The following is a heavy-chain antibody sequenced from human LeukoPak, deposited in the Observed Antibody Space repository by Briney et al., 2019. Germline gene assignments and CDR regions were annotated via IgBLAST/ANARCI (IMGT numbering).Heavy chain of an antibody. CDR3: ARGWGYFDY. J-gene: IGHJ4*02. CDR1: GGSISSYY. V-gene: IGHV4-59*01. CDR2: MYYSGNT. D-gene: IGHD1-26*01. Sequence: SETLSLTCAVSGGSISSYYWTWIRQPPGKGLEWIGYMYYSGNTNYNPSLRSRVTISVDTSMIQFSLRLSSVTAADTAVYCCARGWGYFDYWGQGTLVTVSS.